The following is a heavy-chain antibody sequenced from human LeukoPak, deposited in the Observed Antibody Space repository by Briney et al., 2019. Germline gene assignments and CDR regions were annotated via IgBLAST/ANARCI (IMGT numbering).Heavy chain of an antibody. CDR3: ARDGSSSWSPAGRLTD. CDR2: MSYDGSHK. D-gene: IGHD6-13*01. Sequence: PGRSLRLSCAASGFTFSSYAMHWVRQAPGKGLEWVAVMSYDGSHKYYADSVKGRFTFSRDNSKNTLYLQMNSLTAEDTAVYYCARDGSSSWSPAGRLTDWGQGTLVTVSS. V-gene: IGHV3-30*01. CDR1: GFTFSSYA. J-gene: IGHJ4*02.